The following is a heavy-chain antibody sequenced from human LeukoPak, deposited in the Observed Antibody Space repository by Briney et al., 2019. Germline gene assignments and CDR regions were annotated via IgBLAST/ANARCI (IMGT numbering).Heavy chain of an antibody. CDR2: IKQDGSEK. CDR3: ARDSRGAFDY. J-gene: IGHJ4*02. CDR1: GFTFSSYW. D-gene: IGHD3-10*01. V-gene: IGHV3-7*01. Sequence: GGNLRLYCAEPGFTFSSYWMSWVRQAPGKGLEWVANIKQDGSEKYYVDSVKGRFTISRDNAKNSLYLQMNSLRAEDTAVYYCARDSRGAFDYWGQGTLVTVSS.